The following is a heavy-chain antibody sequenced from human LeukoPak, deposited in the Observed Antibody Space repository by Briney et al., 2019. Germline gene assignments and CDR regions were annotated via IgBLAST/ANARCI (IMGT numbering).Heavy chain of an antibody. V-gene: IGHV3-7*01. CDR3: ARGPPMVRGVIIFFFDY. J-gene: IGHJ4*02. CDR1: GFTFSSYW. D-gene: IGHD3-10*01. Sequence: GGSLRLSCAASGFTFSSYWMSWVRQAPGKGLEWVANIKQDGSEKYYVDSVKGRFTISRDNAKNSLYLQMNSLRAEDTAVYYCARGPPMVRGVIIFFFDYWGQGTLVTVSS. CDR2: IKQDGSEK.